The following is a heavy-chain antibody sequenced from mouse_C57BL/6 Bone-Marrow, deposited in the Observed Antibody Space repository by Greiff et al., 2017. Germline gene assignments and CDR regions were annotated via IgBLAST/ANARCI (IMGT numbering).Heavy chain of an antibody. J-gene: IGHJ3*01. CDR2: ISSGGDYI. CDR1: GFTFSSYA. Sequence: EVQRVESGEGLVKPGGSLKLSCAASGFTFSSYAMSWVRQTPEKRLEWVAYISSGGDYIYYADTVKGRFTISRDNARNTLYLQMSSLKSEDTAVYYCTRGPSSNWFAYWGQGTLVTVAA. CDR3: TRGPSSNWFAY. V-gene: IGHV5-9-1*02. D-gene: IGHD2-10*02.